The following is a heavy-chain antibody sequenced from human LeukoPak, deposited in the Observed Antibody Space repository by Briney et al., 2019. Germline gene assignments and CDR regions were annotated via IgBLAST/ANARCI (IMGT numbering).Heavy chain of an antibody. CDR1: GYTFTGYY. CDR2: INPNSGGT. D-gene: IGHD3-10*01. J-gene: IGHJ4*02. V-gene: IGHV1-2*02. Sequence: ASVKVSCKASGYTFTGYYMHWVRQAPGQGLEWVGWINPNSGGTNYAQKFQGRVTMTRDTSISTAYMELSRLRPDDTAVYYCARGESNTYYYGSGSYFGTRIDYWGQGTLVTVSS. CDR3: ARGESNTYYYGSGSYFGTRIDY.